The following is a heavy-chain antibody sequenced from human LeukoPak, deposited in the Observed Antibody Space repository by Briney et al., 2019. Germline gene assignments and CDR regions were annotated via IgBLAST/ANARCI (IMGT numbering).Heavy chain of an antibody. CDR3: ARGRGEGYTYGRYYFDY. V-gene: IGHV1-2*02. Sequence: ASVKVSCKASGYTFTGYYMHWVRQAPGQGLEWMGWINPNSGGTNYAQKFQGRVTMTRDTPISTAYVELSRLRSDDTAVYYCARGRGEGYTYGRYYFDYWGQGTLVTVSS. CDR2: INPNSGGT. D-gene: IGHD5-18*01. J-gene: IGHJ4*02. CDR1: GYTFTGYY.